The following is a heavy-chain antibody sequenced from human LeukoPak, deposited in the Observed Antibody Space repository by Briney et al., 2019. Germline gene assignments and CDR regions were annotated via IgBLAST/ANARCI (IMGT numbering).Heavy chain of an antibody. CDR3: TTAPKRGYSGYDYIRYYGMDV. D-gene: IGHD5-12*01. CDR2: IKSKTDGGTT. V-gene: IGHV3-15*01. J-gene: IGHJ6*02. Sequence: GGSLRLSCAASGFTFSNAWMSWVRQAPGKGLEWDGRIKSKTDGGTTDYAAPVKGRFTISRDDSKNTLYLQMNSLKTEDTAVYYCTTAPKRGYSGYDYIRYYGMDVWGQGTTVTVSS. CDR1: GFTFSNAW.